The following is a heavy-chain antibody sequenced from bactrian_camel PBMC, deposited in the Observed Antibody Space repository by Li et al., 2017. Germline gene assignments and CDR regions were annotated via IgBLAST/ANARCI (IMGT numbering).Heavy chain of an antibody. CDR3: TKPYMYFYEYGS. V-gene: IGHV3S1*01. Sequence: HVQLVESGGGSVHSGGSLRLSCAASGYTGSRYCMAWFRRAPGKAREGVAYIYTGRGSPAYADSAKDRFTISHDNAERMLYLQMNSLKTEDTAMYCCTKPYMYFYEYGSWGQGTQVTVS. CDR1: GYTGSRYC. CDR2: IYTGRGSP. J-gene: IGHJ4*01.